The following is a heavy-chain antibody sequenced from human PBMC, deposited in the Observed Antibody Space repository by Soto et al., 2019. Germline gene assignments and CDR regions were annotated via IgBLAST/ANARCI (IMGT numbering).Heavy chain of an antibody. CDR2: ISAYNGNT. CDR3: ARDLKMGGSGWYTFDY. V-gene: IGHV1-18*01. Sequence: QVQLVQSGAEVKKPGASVKVSCKASGYTFTSYGISWVRQAPGQGLEWMGWISAYNGNTNYAQKLQGRVTMTTDTSTSTDYMELRSLRSDDTAVYYCARDLKMGGSGWYTFDYWGQGTLVTVSS. J-gene: IGHJ4*02. D-gene: IGHD6-19*01. CDR1: GYTFTSYG.